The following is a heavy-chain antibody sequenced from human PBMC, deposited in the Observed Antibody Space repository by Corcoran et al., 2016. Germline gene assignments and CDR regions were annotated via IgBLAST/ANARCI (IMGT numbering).Heavy chain of an antibody. CDR3: AKYDSWTGYGFDF. CDR2: INQDGSER. CDR1: GFTFTTYW. D-gene: IGHD3-3*01. J-gene: IGHJ4*02. V-gene: IGHV3-7*03. Sequence: EVQLVDSGGGLVQPGGSLRLSCAASGFTFTTYWMSWVRQAPGKGLEWMANINQDGSERYYVDSVKGRFTISRDNAKKSVYLQMNSLRVEDTAIYYCAKYDSWTGYGFDFWGRGTLVTVSS.